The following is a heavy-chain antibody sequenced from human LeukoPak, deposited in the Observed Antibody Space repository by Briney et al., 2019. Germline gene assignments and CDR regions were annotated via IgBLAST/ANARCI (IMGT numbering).Heavy chain of an antibody. J-gene: IGHJ6*03. CDR1: GYTFTGYY. V-gene: IGHV1-2*02. Sequence: ASVKVSCKASGYTFTGYYFHWVRQARGQGLEWMGWINPNTAGTNYAQKFLGGVTLTWDTSISTAYMELNRLTSDDTAVYYCATSAGDYRAGHYYYMGVWGKGTSVTVYS. D-gene: IGHD4-11*01. CDR3: ATSAGDYRAGHYYYMGV. CDR2: INPNTAGT.